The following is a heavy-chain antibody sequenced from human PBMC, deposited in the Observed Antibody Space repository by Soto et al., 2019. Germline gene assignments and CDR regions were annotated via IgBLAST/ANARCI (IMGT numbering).Heavy chain of an antibody. CDR1: GFTFSSFA. J-gene: IGHJ4*02. CDR2: ISGSGDSA. CDR3: ARDRIQLWLREFDY. Sequence: EVQLLESGGGLVQPEGSLRLSCATSGFTFSSFAMSWVRQAPGRGLEWVSLISGSGDSATYADSVKGRFTISRDNSKNTLYLQMNSLRAEDTAVYYCARDRIQLWLREFDYWGQGTLVTVSS. V-gene: IGHV3-23*01. D-gene: IGHD5-18*01.